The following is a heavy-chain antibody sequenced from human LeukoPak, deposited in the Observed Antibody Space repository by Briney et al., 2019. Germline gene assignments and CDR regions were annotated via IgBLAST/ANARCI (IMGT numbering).Heavy chain of an antibody. CDR2: IYTSGST. CDR1: GGSISSGSYY. CDR3: ARSRVAVAADFDY. Sequence: SETLSLTCTVSGGSISSGSYYWSWIRQPAGKGLEWIGRIYTSGSTKYNPSLKSRVTMSVDTSKNQFSLKLSSVTAADTAVYYCARSRVAVAADFDYWGQGTLVTVS. D-gene: IGHD6-19*01. J-gene: IGHJ4*02. V-gene: IGHV4-61*02.